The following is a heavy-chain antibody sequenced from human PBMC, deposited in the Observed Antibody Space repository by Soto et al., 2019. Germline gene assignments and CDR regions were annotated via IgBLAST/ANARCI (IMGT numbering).Heavy chain of an antibody. CDR2: ITGSGGKT. D-gene: IGHD5-12*01. V-gene: IGHV3-23*01. CDR1: GFTFSNYA. Sequence: EVQLLESGGGLVQPGWSLRLSCAASGFTFSNYAMTWVRQAPGRGLELVAAITGSGGKTYSANSVKGRFTVSRDNSKNTLYLQMNNLRAEDTAVYYCAKCALEWLMTSFDYWGQGSLVAVSS. CDR3: AKCALEWLMTSFDY. J-gene: IGHJ4*02.